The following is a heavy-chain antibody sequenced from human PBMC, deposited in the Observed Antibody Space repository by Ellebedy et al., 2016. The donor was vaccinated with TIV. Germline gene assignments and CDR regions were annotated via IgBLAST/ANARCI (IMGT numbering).Heavy chain of an antibody. Sequence: SVKVSXXASGGTFSSYGFTWVRQAPGQGLEWMGGIIPIFGTADYAQKFQGRVTITADKSTTTAYMDLSSLRSEDTAVYYCARGSSPRSVSSPIYYWGQGTLVTVSS. CDR2: IIPIFGTA. J-gene: IGHJ4*02. CDR1: GGTFSSYG. D-gene: IGHD6-6*01. V-gene: IGHV1-69*06. CDR3: ARGSSPRSVSSPIYY.